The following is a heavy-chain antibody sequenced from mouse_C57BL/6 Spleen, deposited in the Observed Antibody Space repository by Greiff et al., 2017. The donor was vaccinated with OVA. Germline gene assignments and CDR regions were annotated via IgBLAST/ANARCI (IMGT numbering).Heavy chain of an antibody. CDR2: ISSGSGTI. J-gene: IGHJ3*01. CDR3: ARNYYGSSWFAY. CDR1: GFTFSDYG. V-gene: IGHV5-17*01. D-gene: IGHD1-1*01. Sequence: EVKLVEPGGGFVKPGGSLKLSCAASGFTFSDYGMPWVRQAPEQGLEWVAYISSGSGTINYADTVKGQFTLSRDNAKNTLFLQMTSLRSEDTAMYYCARNYYGSSWFAYWGQGTLVTVSA.